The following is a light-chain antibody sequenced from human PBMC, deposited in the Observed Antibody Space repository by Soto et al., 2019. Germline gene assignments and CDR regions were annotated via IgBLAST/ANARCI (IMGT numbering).Light chain of an antibody. V-gene: IGKV1-9*01. CDR3: QQLNTYPLT. Sequence: DIPLTQSPSFLSASVGDRVTVTCRASQDISTHFGWYQQKPGKAPKLVIYAACTLQSGVPSRFSGSGSGTEFTLTISSLQPEDFATYYCQQLNTYPLTFGGGTKVEIK. J-gene: IGKJ4*01. CDR2: AAC. CDR1: QDISTH.